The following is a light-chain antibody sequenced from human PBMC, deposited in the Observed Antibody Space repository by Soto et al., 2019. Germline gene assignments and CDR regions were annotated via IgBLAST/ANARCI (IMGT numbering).Light chain of an antibody. CDR1: RIDVGAHNY. CDR2: DVN. CDR3: SSYAGGNNWV. J-gene: IGLJ3*02. V-gene: IGLV2-8*01. Sequence: QSALTQPPSASGSPGQSLTISCTGTRIDVGAHNYVSWYQQNPGKAPKLMLFDVNKRPSGVPDRFSGSKSGNTASLTVSGLQAEDEADYYCSSYAGGNNWVFGGGTKLTVL.